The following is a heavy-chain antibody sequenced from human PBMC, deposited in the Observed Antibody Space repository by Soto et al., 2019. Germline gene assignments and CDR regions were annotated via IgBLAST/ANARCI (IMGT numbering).Heavy chain of an antibody. Sequence: GESLKISCKCSGYSFTSYWIGWVRQMPGKGLEWMGIVYPGDSDTRYSPSFQGQVTISADKSISTAYLQWSSLKASDTAMYYCARCRSSWVSDYWGQGTLVTVSS. J-gene: IGHJ4*02. V-gene: IGHV5-51*01. CDR1: GYSFTSYW. CDR3: ARCRSSWVSDY. CDR2: VYPGDSDT. D-gene: IGHD6-13*01.